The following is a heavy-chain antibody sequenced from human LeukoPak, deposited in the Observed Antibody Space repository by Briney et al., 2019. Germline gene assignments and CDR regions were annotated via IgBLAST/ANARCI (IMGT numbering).Heavy chain of an antibody. CDR1: GFTFSSYG. CDR2: ISYDGSNK. D-gene: IGHD6-13*01. J-gene: IGHJ4*02. CDR3: AKEGKAAAGTVY. Sequence: GGSLRLSCAASGFTFSSYGMHWVRQAPGKGLEWVAVISYDGSNKYYADSVKGRFTISRDNSKNTLYLQMNSLRAEDTAVYYCAKEGKAAAGTVYWGQGTLVTVSS. V-gene: IGHV3-30*18.